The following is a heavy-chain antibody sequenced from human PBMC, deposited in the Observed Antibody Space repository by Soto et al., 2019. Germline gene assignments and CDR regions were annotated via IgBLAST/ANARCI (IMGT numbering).Heavy chain of an antibody. J-gene: IGHJ5*02. V-gene: IGHV3-30-3*01. CDR1: GFTFSSYA. Sequence: SLRLSCAASGFTFSSYAMHWVRQAPGTGLEWVAVISYDGSNKYYADSVKGRFTISRDNSKNTVYLQMNNLSAEDTAVYYCARERDYGDNSGAPWGQGTLVTVS. CDR2: ISYDGSNK. D-gene: IGHD4-17*01. CDR3: ARERDYGDNSGAP.